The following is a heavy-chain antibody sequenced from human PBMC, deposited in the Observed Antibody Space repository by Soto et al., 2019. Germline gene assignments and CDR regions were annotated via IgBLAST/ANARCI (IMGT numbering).Heavy chain of an antibody. CDR2: ISYDGGLQ. Sequence: QAHLVESGGGVVQPGRSLRLSCAASGFTFTSYGMHWVRQAPGTRLKWVAVISYDGGLQHYADSVKGRFTISRDNSKNMVLLQMNSLRAEDTAVYYCVSDRGYGHASVPYSWGQGTLVSVSS. D-gene: IGHD5-18*01. V-gene: IGHV3-30*03. CDR1: GFTFTSYG. CDR3: VSDRGYGHASVPYS. J-gene: IGHJ4*02.